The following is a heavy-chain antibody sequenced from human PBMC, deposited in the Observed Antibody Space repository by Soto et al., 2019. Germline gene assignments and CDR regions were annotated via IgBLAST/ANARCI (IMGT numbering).Heavy chain of an antibody. CDR2: IYYSGST. Sequence: SETLSLTCTVSGGSISSYYWNWIRQPPGKGLEWIGYIYYSGSTNYNPSLKSRVTISVDTSKNQFSLKLSSVTAADTAVYYCARDHRGYCSSTSCYKGLSWFDPWGQGTLVTVSS. V-gene: IGHV4-59*01. J-gene: IGHJ5*02. CDR1: GGSISSYY. D-gene: IGHD2-2*02. CDR3: ARDHRGYCSSTSCYKGLSWFDP.